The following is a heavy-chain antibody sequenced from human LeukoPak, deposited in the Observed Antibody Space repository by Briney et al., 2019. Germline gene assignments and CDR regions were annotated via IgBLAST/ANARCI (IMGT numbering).Heavy chain of an antibody. CDR2: IYTSGST. CDR3: ARELGRYCSSTSCPHGIDY. Sequence: SQTLSLTCTVSGGSISSGSYYWSWIRQPAGKGLEWIGRIYTSGSTNYNPSLKSRVTISVDTSKNQFSLKLSSVTAADTAVYYCARELGRYCSSTSCPHGIDYWGQGTLVTVSS. V-gene: IGHV4-61*02. J-gene: IGHJ4*02. D-gene: IGHD2-2*01. CDR1: GGSISSGSYY.